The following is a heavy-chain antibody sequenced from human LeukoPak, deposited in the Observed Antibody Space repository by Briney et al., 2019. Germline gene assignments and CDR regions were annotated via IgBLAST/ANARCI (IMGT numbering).Heavy chain of an antibody. CDR1: GYSISSGYY. V-gene: IGHV4-38-2*02. D-gene: IGHD3-22*01. CDR2: IYHSGST. CDR3: ARAPYYDSSGYPFDY. J-gene: IGHJ4*02. Sequence: SETLSLTCTVSGYSISSGYYWGWIRQPPGKGLEWIGSIYHSGSTYYNPSLKSRVTISVDTSKNQFSLKLSSVTAADMAVYYCARAPYYDSSGYPFDYWGQGTLVTVSS.